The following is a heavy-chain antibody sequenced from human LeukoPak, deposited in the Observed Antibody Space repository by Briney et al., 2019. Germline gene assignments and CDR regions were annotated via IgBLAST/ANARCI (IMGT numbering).Heavy chain of an antibody. CDR2: ISGSGGST. V-gene: IGHV3-23*01. CDR1: GFTFSSYA. D-gene: IGHD3-10*01. J-gene: IGHJ6*02. CDR3: ANSGELLFTYYYGMDV. Sequence: GGSLRLSCAASGFTFSSYAMSWVRQAPGKGLEWVSAISGSGGSTYYADSVKGRFTISRDNSKNTLYLQMNSRRAEDTAVYYCANSGELLFTYYYGMDVWGQGTTVTVSS.